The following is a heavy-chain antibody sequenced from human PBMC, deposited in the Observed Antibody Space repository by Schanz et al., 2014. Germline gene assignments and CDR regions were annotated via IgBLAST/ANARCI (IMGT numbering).Heavy chain of an antibody. CDR3: AKELRPGTERPRGNFDY. CDR2: IKGDSSEK. D-gene: IGHD1-7*01. Sequence: VQLVESGGALVQPGGSLRLSCSASGFTFSDHWMSWVRQPPGKGLEWVANIKGDSSEKNYVDSVKGRFTLSRDNAKNSMYLQMNSLRAEDTAVYYCAKELRPGTERPRGNFDYWGQGTLVTVSS. CDR1: GFTFSDHW. J-gene: IGHJ4*02. V-gene: IGHV3-7*03.